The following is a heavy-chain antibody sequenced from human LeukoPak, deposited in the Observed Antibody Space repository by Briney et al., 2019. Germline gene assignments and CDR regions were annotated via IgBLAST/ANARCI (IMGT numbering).Heavy chain of an antibody. V-gene: IGHV5-51*01. J-gene: IGHJ5*02. CDR1: GYSFATYW. CDR2: IYPGDSDT. CDR3: AKLGCSTASCNEDNWFDP. Sequence: GESLKISCKGSGYSFATYWIGWGRQMPGRGLEWMGIIYPGDSDTRYSPSFRGQVTISADKSISTAYLQWSSLKASDTAMYYCAKLGCSTASCNEDNWFDPWGQGTLVTVSS. D-gene: IGHD2-2*01.